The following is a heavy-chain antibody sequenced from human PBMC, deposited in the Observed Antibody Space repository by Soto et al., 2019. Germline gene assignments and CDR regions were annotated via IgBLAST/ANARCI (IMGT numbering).Heavy chain of an antibody. CDR1: GGSFSGYY. J-gene: IGHJ6*03. CDR3: ARDKADFWSCYYRSSDYYYYYYMDV. V-gene: IGHV4-59*01. CDR2: IYYSGST. D-gene: IGHD3-3*01. Sequence: LSLTCAVYGGSFSGYYWSWIRQPPGKGLEWIGYIYYSGSTNYNPSLKSRVTISVDTSKNQFSLKLSSVTAADTAVYCCARDKADFWSCYYRSSDYYYYYYMDVWGKGTTVTVSS.